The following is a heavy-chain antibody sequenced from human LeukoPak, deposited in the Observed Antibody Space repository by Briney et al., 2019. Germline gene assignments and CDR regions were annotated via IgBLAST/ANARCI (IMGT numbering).Heavy chain of an antibody. CDR2: IRYDGSNK. Sequence: PGGSLRLSCAASGFTFSSYGMHWVRQAPGKGLEWVAFIRYDGSNKYYADSVKGRFTISRDNSKNTLYLQMNSLRAEDTAVYYCAKASAGTNPEGAFDIWGQGTMVAVSS. D-gene: IGHD1/OR15-1a*01. CDR1: GFTFSSYG. V-gene: IGHV3-30*02. J-gene: IGHJ3*02. CDR3: AKASAGTNPEGAFDI.